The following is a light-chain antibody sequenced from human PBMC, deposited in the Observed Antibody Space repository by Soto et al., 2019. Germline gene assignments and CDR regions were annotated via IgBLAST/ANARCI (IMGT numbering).Light chain of an antibody. CDR3: MQALQTPRT. V-gene: IGKV2-28*01. CDR2: LAS. J-gene: IGKJ1*01. CDR1: QSLQHNNGNTL. Sequence: EIVMTQSPLSLTVTPGEPASISCKSSQSLQHNNGNTLLDWYMQKPGQSPQLLIYLASRRAPGAPDRVSGSGSGTDFTQRRSTVEAEDAEIYYCMQALQTPRTFGQGTKVHI.